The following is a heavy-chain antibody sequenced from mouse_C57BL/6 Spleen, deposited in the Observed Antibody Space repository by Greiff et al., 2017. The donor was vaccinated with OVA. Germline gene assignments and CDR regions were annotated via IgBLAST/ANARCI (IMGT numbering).Heavy chain of an antibody. V-gene: IGHV1-15*01. CDR1: GYTFTDYE. J-gene: IGHJ1*03. CDR3: TRLLLRDWYFDV. Sequence: VKLQQSGAELVRPGASVTLSCKASGYTFTDYEMHWVKQTPVHGLEWIGAIDPETGGTAYNQKFKGKAILTADKSSSTAYMELRSLTSEDSAVYYCTRLLLRDWYFDVWGTGTTVTVSS. CDR2: IDPETGGT. D-gene: IGHD1-1*01.